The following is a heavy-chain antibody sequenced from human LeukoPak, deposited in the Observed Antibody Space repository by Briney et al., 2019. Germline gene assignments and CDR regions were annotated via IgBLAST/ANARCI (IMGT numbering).Heavy chain of an antibody. CDR1: GFTFSSYA. CDR3: ATAPSLGYSSGWYFPRDY. CDR2: ISGSGGST. J-gene: IGHJ4*02. Sequence: GGSLRLSCAASGFTFSSYAMSWVRQAPGKGLEWVSGISGSGGSTYYADSVKGRFTISRDNSNSTLYVQMNSLRAEDTAVYYCATAPSLGYSSGWYFPRDYWGQGTLVTVSS. D-gene: IGHD6-19*01. V-gene: IGHV3-23*01.